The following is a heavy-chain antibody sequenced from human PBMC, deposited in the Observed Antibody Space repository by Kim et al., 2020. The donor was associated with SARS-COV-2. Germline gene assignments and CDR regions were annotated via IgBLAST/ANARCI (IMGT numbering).Heavy chain of an antibody. D-gene: IGHD4-17*01. V-gene: IGHV4-59*01. Sequence: NPSPKRRVPLSVGTSKNQFSLKLSSVTAADTAVYYCARDHDYGDYYFDYWGQGTLVTVSS. J-gene: IGHJ4*02. CDR3: ARDHDYGDYYFDY.